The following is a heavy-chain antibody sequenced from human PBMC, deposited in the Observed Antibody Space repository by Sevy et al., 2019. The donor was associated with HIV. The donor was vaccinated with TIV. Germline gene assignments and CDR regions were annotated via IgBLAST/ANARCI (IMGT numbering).Heavy chain of an antibody. D-gene: IGHD2-2*01. V-gene: IGHV4-34*01. CDR1: GGSFSGYY. J-gene: IGHJ6*02. CDR2: INHSGST. CDR3: ARAGKDIVVVPAAAPYYYYGMDV. Sequence: SETLSLTCAVYGGSFSGYYWSWIRQPPGKGLEWIGEINHSGSTNYNPSLKSRVTISVDTSKNLFSLKLSSVTAADTAVYYCARAGKDIVVVPAAAPYYYYGMDVWGQGTTVTVSS.